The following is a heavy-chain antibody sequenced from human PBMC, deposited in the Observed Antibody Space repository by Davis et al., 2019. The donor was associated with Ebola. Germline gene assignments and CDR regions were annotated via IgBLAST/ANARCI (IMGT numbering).Heavy chain of an antibody. CDR1: GGSFSGYY. CDR3: ARGPYGSGSYFDNYYYGMDV. Sequence: MPSETLSLTCAAYGGSFSGYYWSWIRQPPGKGLEWIGEINHSGSTNYSPSLKSRVTISVDTSKNQLSLKLSSVTAADTAVFYCARGPYGSGSYFDNYYYGMDVWGQGTTVTVSS. V-gene: IGHV4-34*01. D-gene: IGHD3-10*01. CDR2: INHSGST. J-gene: IGHJ6*02.